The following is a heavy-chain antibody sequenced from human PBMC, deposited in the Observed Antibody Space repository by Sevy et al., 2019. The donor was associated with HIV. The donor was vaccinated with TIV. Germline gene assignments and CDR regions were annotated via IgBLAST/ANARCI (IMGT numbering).Heavy chain of an antibody. Sequence: GGSLRLSCVASGFAPGFSFDDYAMQWVRQAPGKGLEWVGLITWNGVTTFYIEDMEGRFTISRDNSKNSLYLQMTSLRTEDTAFYYCAKEADYDDSSGYLDSWGQGALVTVSS. CDR1: GFAPGFSFDDYA. CDR2: ITWNGVTT. CDR3: AKEADYDDSSGYLDS. J-gene: IGHJ4*02. D-gene: IGHD3-22*01. V-gene: IGHV3-43D*03.